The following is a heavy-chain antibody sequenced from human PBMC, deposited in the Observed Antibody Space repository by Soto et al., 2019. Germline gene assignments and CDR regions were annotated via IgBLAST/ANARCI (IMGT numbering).Heavy chain of an antibody. J-gene: IGHJ4*02. CDR2: IWYDGSNK. D-gene: IGHD3-22*01. Sequence: GGSLGLSCAASGLSFSSYGMHWVRQAPGKGLEWVAVIWYDGSNKYYADSVKGRFTISRDNSKNTLYLQMNSLRAEDTAVYYCARDLGYYYDSSGYYPGPFDYWGQGTLVTVSS. CDR1: GLSFSSYG. CDR3: ARDLGYYYDSSGYYPGPFDY. V-gene: IGHV3-33*01.